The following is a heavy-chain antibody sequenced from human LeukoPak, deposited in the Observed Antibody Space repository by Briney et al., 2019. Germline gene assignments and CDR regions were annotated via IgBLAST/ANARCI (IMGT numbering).Heavy chain of an antibody. D-gene: IGHD1-26*01. Sequence: GGSLRLSCATSGLRSSSYWMSWVRQAPRKGLEWVANIDQDESERNYVDSAKGRFTISRDGAKNSVYLQMNSLKDEDTAVYYCAIAVGWELGYWGQGTLVTVSS. CDR1: GLRSSSYW. CDR2: IDQDESER. V-gene: IGHV3-7*01. CDR3: AIAVGWELGY. J-gene: IGHJ4*02.